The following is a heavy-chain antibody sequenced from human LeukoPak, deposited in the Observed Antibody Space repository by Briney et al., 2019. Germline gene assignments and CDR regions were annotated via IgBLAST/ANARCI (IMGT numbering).Heavy chain of an antibody. V-gene: IGHV3-7*01. Sequence: GGSLRLSCAVSGFSFRGRLLSWVRQAPGKGLEWVANIKQDGSAKFYVDSVKGRFTISRNNAKNSLYLQMNSLRGEDTAVYYCATHGHWAFDYWGQGTLVAVSS. CDR2: IKQDGSAK. CDR3: ATHGHWAFDY. D-gene: IGHD7-27*01. J-gene: IGHJ4*02. CDR1: GFSFRGRL.